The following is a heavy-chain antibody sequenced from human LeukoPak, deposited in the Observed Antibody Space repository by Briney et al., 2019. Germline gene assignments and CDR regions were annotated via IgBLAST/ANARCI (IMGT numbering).Heavy chain of an antibody. CDR2: IGTAGDT. Sequence: RGSLRLSCAASGFTFSSYDMHWVRQATGKGLEWVSAIGTAGDTYYPGSVKGRFTISRENAKNSLYLQMNSLRAEDTAVYYCARSYGSGSYPGLYYYYYGMDVWGQGTTVTVSS. D-gene: IGHD3-10*01. J-gene: IGHJ6*02. CDR3: ARSYGSGSYPGLYYYYYGMDV. CDR1: GFTFSSYD. V-gene: IGHV3-13*01.